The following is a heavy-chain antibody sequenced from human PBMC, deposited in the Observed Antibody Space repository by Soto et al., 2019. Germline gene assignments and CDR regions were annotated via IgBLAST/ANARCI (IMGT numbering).Heavy chain of an antibody. CDR2: ISGSGGST. D-gene: IGHD3-9*01. CDR1: GFTFSSYA. V-gene: IGHV3-23*01. CDR3: ANGGSPYDYDILTGYYKPSYFDY. Sequence: GGSLRLSCAASGFTFSSYAMSWVRQAPGKGLEWVSAISGSGGSTYYADSVKGRFTISRDNSKNTLYLQMNSLRAEDTAVYYCANGGSPYDYDILTGYYKPSYFDYWGQGTLVTVSS. J-gene: IGHJ4*02.